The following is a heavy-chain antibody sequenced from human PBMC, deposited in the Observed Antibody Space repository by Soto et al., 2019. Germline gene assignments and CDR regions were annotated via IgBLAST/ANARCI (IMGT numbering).Heavy chain of an antibody. V-gene: IGHV4-59*01. CDR2: IYESGTT. CDR1: GGSMSGYY. D-gene: IGHD2-21*02. Sequence: QVQLQESGPGLEKASETLSLTCTVSGGSMSGYYWRWIRQPPGKGLEWIGFIYESGTTNYNPSHKSRGTISIDTSMNQYSLKLTSVTAADTAVYYCARVSHIVVVPAVRGAFDIWGQGTMITVPS. J-gene: IGHJ3*02. CDR3: ARVSHIVVVPAVRGAFDI.